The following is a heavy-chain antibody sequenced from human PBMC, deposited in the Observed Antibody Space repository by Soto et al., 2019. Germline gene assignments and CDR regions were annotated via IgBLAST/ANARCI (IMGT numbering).Heavy chain of an antibody. V-gene: IGHV3-48*04. D-gene: IGHD2-8*02. CDR1: GFTFSSYS. CDR2: ISSSGSTI. Sequence: GGSLRLSCAASGFTFSSYSMNWVRQAPGKGLEWVSYISSSGSTIYYADSVKGRFTISRDNAKNSLYLQMNSLRAEDTAVYYCARVYGWLSWYWGQGTLVTVSS. J-gene: IGHJ4*02. CDR3: ARVYGWLSWY.